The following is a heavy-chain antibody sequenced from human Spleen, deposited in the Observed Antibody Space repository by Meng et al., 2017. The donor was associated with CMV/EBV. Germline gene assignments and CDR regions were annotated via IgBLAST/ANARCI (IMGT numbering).Heavy chain of an antibody. CDR3: ARGPYYNFWSGSSLAAFDI. Sequence: ASVKVSCKASGYTLRSYGISWLRQAPGQGLECMALITTNSDNTHYAQRFQGRVTMTTDTSTNTAYMELRSLRSDDTAVYYCARGPYYNFWSGSSLAAFDIWGQGTMVTVS. V-gene: IGHV1-18*01. CDR2: ITTNSDNT. D-gene: IGHD3-3*01. J-gene: IGHJ3*02. CDR1: GYTLRSYG.